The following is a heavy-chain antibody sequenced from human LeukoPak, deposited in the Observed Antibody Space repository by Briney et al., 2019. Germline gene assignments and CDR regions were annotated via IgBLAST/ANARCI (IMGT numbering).Heavy chain of an antibody. CDR3: AREGIAAAGTSSLDY. D-gene: IGHD6-13*01. CDR2: ISSSSSYI. V-gene: IGHV3-21*01. Sequence: GGSLRLSCAASGFTFSSYSMNWVRQAPGKGLEWVSSISSSSSYIYYADSVKGRFTISRGNAKNSLYLQMNSLRAEDTAVYYCAREGIAAAGTSSLDYWGQGTLVTVSS. J-gene: IGHJ4*02. CDR1: GFTFSSYS.